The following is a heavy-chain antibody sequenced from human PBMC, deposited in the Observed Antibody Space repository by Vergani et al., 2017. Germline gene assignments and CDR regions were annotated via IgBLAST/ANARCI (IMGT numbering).Heavy chain of an antibody. CDR3: TRSECSGTTCYGHYFDL. CDR2: ISWNSGSI. CDR1: GFTFDDYA. J-gene: IGHJ4*01. V-gene: IGHV3-9*01. D-gene: IGHD2-15*01. Sequence: EVQLVESGGGLVQPGRSLRLSCAASGFTFDDYAMHWVRQAPGKGLEWVSGISWNSGSIGYADSVKGRFTISRDNSKNTLYLQMNNLRAADTAVYYCTRSECSGTTCYGHYFDLWGHGILVTVSS.